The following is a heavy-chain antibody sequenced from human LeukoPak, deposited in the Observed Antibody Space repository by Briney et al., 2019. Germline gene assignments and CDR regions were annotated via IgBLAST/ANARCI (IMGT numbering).Heavy chain of an antibody. CDR1: GGSFSGYY. CDR3: ARGWSGSSSEYDY. J-gene: IGHJ4*02. D-gene: IGHD6-6*01. Sequence: PSETLSLTCAVYGGSFSGYYWSWIRQPPGEGLEWIGEINHSGSTNYNPSLKSRVTISADTSKNQFSLKLSSVTAADTAVYYCARGWSGSSSEYDYWGQGTLVTVSS. CDR2: INHSGST. V-gene: IGHV4-34*01.